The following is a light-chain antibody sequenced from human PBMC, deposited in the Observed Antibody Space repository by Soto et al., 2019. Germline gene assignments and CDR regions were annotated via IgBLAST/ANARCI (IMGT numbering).Light chain of an antibody. CDR2: DVT. CDR3: SSFTSDITYV. V-gene: IGLV2-14*01. J-gene: IGLJ1*01. Sequence: QSVLTQPASVSGSPGQSITISCTGTNSDVGGYNSVSWYRQDPGKAPKLMIYDVTNRPSGVSNRFSGSKSGNTASLTISGLQAEDEADYYCSSFTSDITYVFGTGTKLTVL. CDR1: NSDVGGYNS.